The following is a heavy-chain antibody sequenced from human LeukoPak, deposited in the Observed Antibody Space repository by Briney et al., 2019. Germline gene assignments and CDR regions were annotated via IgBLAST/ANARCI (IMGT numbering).Heavy chain of an antibody. Sequence: GASVKVSCKASGYTFTTYGVTWVRQAPGQGLEWMGWINTNTGNPTYAQGFTGRFVFSLDTSVSTAYLQISSLKAEDTAVYYRAKVGYSSSWYYFDYWGQGTLVTVSS. CDR1: GYTFTTYG. CDR3: AKVGYSSSWYYFDY. J-gene: IGHJ4*02. V-gene: IGHV7-4-1*02. CDR2: INTNTGNP. D-gene: IGHD6-13*01.